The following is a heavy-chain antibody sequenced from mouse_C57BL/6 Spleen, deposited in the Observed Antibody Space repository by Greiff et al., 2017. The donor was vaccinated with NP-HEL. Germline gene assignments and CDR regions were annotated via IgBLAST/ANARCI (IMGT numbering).Heavy chain of an antibody. V-gene: IGHV14-4*01. CDR3: TTLTTVVAYYFGY. J-gene: IGHJ2*01. Sequence: VHVKQSGAELVRPGASVKLSCTASGFNIKDDYMHWVKQRPEQGLEWIGWIDPENGDTEYASKFQGKATITADTSSNTAYLQLSSLTSEDTAVYYCTTLTTVVAYYFGYWGQGTTLTVSS. D-gene: IGHD1-1*01. CDR2: IDPENGDT. CDR1: GFNIKDDY.